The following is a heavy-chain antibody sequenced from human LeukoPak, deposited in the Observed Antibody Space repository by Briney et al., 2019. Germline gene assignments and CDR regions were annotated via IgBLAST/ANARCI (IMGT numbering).Heavy chain of an antibody. CDR3: ATPYCSSLSCLDVFNM. CDR2: KYYSGSA. V-gene: IGHV4-31*03. Sequence: SETLSLTCNVSGVSVSDGRYYWTWIRHHPTSGLEWVGYKYYSGSAKYNPSLKSRLTISIDTAKKQFSLQLSSVTAADTATYYCATPYCSSLSCLDVFNMWGQGTRVTVSS. J-gene: IGHJ3*02. D-gene: IGHD2-2*01. CDR1: GVSVSDGRYY.